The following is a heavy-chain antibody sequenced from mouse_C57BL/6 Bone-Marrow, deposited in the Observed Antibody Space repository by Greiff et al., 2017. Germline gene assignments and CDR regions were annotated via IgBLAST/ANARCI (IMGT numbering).Heavy chain of an antibody. CDR2: IDPSDSYT. CDR3: ARSDYCGSSYLYYFDY. J-gene: IGHJ2*01. D-gene: IGHD1-1*01. V-gene: IGHV1-50*01. CDR1: GYTFTSYW. Sequence: QVQLQQPGAELVKPGASVKLSCKASGYTFTSYWMQWVKQRPGQGLEWIGEIDPSDSYTNYNQKFKGKATLTVDTSSSTAYMQLSSLTSEDSAVYYCARSDYCGSSYLYYFDYWGKGTTLTVSS.